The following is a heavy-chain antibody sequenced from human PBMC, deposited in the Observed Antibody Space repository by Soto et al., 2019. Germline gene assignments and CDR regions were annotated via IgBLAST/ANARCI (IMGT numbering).Heavy chain of an antibody. J-gene: IGHJ4*02. Sequence: SETLSLPCTVSGLTISSTSYHWSWICQHPGKGLELFGFINFIGCTYYGPSLKSRLTISFDTSMNEFSLRLTSVTAADTDVYYCARYRFTGSWSKFVYWGQGSLVTVSS. V-gene: IGHV4-31*03. CDR2: INFIGCT. CDR3: ARYRFTGSWSKFVY. CDR1: GLTISSTSYH. D-gene: IGHD6-13*01.